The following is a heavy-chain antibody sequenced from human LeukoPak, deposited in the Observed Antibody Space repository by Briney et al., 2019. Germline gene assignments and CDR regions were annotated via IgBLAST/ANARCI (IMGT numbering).Heavy chain of an antibody. CDR1: GGSISSGGYY. CDR2: IYYSGST. J-gene: IGHJ4*02. D-gene: IGHD3-10*01. V-gene: IGHV4-31*03. Sequence: SETLSLTCTVSGGSISSGGYYWSWIRQHPGKGLEWIGYIYYSGSTYYNPSLKSRVTISVDTSKNQFSLKLSSVTAADTAVYYCARTLWFGEPHLDYWGQGTLVTVSS. CDR3: ARTLWFGEPHLDY.